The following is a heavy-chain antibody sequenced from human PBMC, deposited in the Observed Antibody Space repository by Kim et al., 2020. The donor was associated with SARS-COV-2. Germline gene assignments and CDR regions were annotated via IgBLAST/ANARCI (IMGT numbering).Heavy chain of an antibody. CDR2: IYSGGST. V-gene: IGHV3-66*01. D-gene: IGHD3-3*01. Sequence: GGSLRLSCAASGFTVSSNYMSWVRQAPGKGLEWVSFIYSGGSTYYADSVKGRFTISRDNAKNTLDLQMNSLRAEDTAVYYCARDLEDYFDFWGQGTLVTVSS. J-gene: IGHJ4*02. CDR3: ARDLEDYFDF. CDR1: GFTVSSNY.